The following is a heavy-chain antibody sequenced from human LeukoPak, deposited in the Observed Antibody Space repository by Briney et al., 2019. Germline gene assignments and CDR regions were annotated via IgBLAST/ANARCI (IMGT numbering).Heavy chain of an antibody. V-gene: IGHV1-69*06. CDR3: ARDKRSDDYDILTGHRPYYYMDV. Sequence: SVKGSCKASVGTFSRYEISWVRQAPGEGLEWMGGIFPLFVTAKYVQRFQGRVTITADKSTSTAYMELSSLRSEERGVYYCARDKRSDDYDILTGHRPYYYMDVWGKGTTVSVSS. CDR1: VGTFSRYE. D-gene: IGHD3-9*01. J-gene: IGHJ6*03. CDR2: IFPLFVTA.